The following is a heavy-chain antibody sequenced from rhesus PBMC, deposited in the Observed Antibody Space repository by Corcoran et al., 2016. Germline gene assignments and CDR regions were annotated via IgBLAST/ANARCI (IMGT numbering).Heavy chain of an antibody. V-gene: IGHV4-165*01. CDR2: IRGNSVST. CDR1: GGSFSGYY. Sequence: QVQLQESGPGLVTPSATLALTCAVSGGSFSGYYSGWFRQPPGKGLECIGDIRGNSVSTDYNPYLRSRVTISTDTSKNQFSLKLISVTAADTAVYYCARADWYCSCWAYWGQGVLVTVSS. CDR3: ARADWYCSCWAY. J-gene: IGHJ4*01. D-gene: IGHD6-31*01.